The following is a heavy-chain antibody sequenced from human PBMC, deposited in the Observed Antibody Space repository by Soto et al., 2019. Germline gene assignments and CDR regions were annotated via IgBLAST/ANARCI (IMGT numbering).Heavy chain of an antibody. V-gene: IGHV3-23*01. D-gene: IGHD3-3*01. J-gene: IGHJ4*02. CDR1: GFTFSGYA. Sequence: GGSLRLSCAASGFTFSGYAMSWVRRAPGKGLEWVSGISGSGGSAYYADSVKGRFTISRDNSKNTVYLQMHSLRAEDTAVYYCAKATYYEFWSSSGTFDYWGKGTLVTVSP. CDR2: ISGSGGSA. CDR3: AKATYYEFWSSSGTFDY.